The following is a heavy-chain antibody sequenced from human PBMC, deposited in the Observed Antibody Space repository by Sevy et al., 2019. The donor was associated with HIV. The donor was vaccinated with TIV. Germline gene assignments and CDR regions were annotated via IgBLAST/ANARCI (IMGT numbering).Heavy chain of an antibody. CDR3: ASIRGFWSGYYYFDY. CDR1: GGSISSSSYY. D-gene: IGHD3-3*01. V-gene: IGHV4-39*01. Sequence: SETLSLTCTVSGGSISSSSYYWGWIRQPPGKGLEWIGSIYYSGSTYYNPSLKSRVTISVDTSKNQFFLKLSSVTAADTVVYYWASIRGFWSGYYYFDYWGQGTLVTVSS. J-gene: IGHJ4*02. CDR2: IYYSGST.